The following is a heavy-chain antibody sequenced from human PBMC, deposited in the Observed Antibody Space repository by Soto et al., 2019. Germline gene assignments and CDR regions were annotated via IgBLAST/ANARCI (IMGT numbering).Heavy chain of an antibody. CDR3: GRVDSSSWNWVLDY. D-gene: IGHD6-13*01. CDR1: GGSISSYY. V-gene: IGHV4-59*08. J-gene: IGHJ4*02. Sequence: PSETLSLTCTVSGGSISSYYWSWIRQPPGKGLEWIGYIYYSGSTNYNPSLKSRVTISVDTSKNQFSLKLSSVTAADTAVYYCGRVDSSSWNWVLDYWGRGTLVTVSS. CDR2: IYYSGST.